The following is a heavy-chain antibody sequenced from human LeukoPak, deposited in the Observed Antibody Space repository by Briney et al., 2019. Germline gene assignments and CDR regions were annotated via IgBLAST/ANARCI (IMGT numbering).Heavy chain of an antibody. CDR3: ARGIVGATDFDY. V-gene: IGHV1-18*01. Sequence: ASVKVSCKASSYTFTSYGISWMRQAPGQGLAWMGWISAYNGNTNHAQKLQGRVTMTTDTSTSTAYMELRSLRSDDTAVYYCARGIVGATDFDYWGQGTLVTVSS. D-gene: IGHD1-26*01. CDR1: SYTFTSYG. CDR2: ISAYNGNT. J-gene: IGHJ4*02.